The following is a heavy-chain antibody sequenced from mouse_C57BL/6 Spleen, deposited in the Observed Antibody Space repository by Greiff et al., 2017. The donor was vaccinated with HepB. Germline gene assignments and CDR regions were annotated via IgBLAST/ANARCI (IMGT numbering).Heavy chain of an antibody. D-gene: IGHD1-1*01. CDR3: TRGSSFYAMDY. J-gene: IGHJ4*01. CDR1: GFTFSDAW. Sequence: VQLKESGGGLVQPGGSMKLSCAASGFTFSDAWMDWVRQSPEKGLEWVAEIRNKANNHATYYAESVKGRFTISRDDSKSSVYLQMNSLRAEDTGIYYCTRGSSFYAMDYWGQGTSVTVSS. CDR2: IRNKANNHAT. V-gene: IGHV6-6*01.